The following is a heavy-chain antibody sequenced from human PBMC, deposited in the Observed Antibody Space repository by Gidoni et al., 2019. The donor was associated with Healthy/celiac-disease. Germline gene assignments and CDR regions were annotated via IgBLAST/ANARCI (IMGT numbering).Heavy chain of an antibody. CDR3: AKVLGIAAAGTHYYGMDV. Sequence: QVQLVESGGGVVQPGRSLRLSCAASGFTFSSYGMHWVRQAPGKGLEWVAVISDDGSNKYYADSVKGRFTISRDKSKNTLYLQMNSLRAEDTAVYYCAKVLGIAAAGTHYYGMDVWGQGTTVTVSS. CDR2: ISDDGSNK. CDR1: GFTFSSYG. J-gene: IGHJ6*02. V-gene: IGHV3-30*18. D-gene: IGHD6-13*01.